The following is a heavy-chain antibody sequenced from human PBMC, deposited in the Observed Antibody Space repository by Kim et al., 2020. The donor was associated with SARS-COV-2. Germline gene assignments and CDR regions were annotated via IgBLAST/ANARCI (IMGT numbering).Heavy chain of an antibody. J-gene: IGHJ3*02. CDR1: GFTFGDYA. D-gene: IGHD3-10*01. CDR2: ISWNSGSI. CDR3: AKGLGQGYGSGPTDI. Sequence: GGSLRLSCAASGFTFGDYAMHWVRQAPGKGLEWVSGISWNSGSIGYADSVKGRFTISRDNAKNSLYLQMNSLRAEDTALYYCAKGLGQGYGSGPTDIWGQGTMVTVSS. V-gene: IGHV3-9*01.